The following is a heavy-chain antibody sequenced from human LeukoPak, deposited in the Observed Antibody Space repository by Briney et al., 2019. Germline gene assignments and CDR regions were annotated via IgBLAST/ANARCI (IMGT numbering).Heavy chain of an antibody. V-gene: IGHV4-34*01. CDR2: INHTGST. CDR1: GGSFSGY. J-gene: IGHJ1*01. Sequence: PSETLSLTCAVYGGSFSGYWSWIRQPPGKGPEWIGEINHTGSTSYNPSLKSRVTISVDTSKNQFSLKLSSVTAADTAVYFCARRSHYSGWYVWGQGTLVTVSS. D-gene: IGHD6-19*01. CDR3: ARRSHYSGWYV.